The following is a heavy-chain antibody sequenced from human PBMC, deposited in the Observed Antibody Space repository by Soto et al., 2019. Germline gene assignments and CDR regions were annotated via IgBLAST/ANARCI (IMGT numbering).Heavy chain of an antibody. J-gene: IGHJ3*02. CDR2: IIAGSGDT. Sequence: SVKVSCKTSGFTFSSSAVQWVRQARGQRLEWMGWIIAGSGDTQYAQKFRGRVTITRDMSTSTAHMEVSSLASEDTAVYYCAAELYSGGSCCSFDIWGQGTMVTVSS. V-gene: IGHV1-58*01. D-gene: IGHD2-15*01. CDR1: GFTFSSSA. CDR3: AAELYSGGSCCSFDI.